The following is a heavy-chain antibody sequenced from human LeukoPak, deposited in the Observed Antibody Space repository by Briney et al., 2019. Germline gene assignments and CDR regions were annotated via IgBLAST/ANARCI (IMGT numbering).Heavy chain of an antibody. D-gene: IGHD3-10*01. Sequence: PGGSLRLSCAASGFTFSSYSMNWVRQAPGKGLEWVSSISSSSSYIYYADSVKGRFTISRDNAKSSLYLQMNSLRAEDTAVYYCARDVGYYYGSGSYYYWGQGTLVTVSS. V-gene: IGHV3-21*01. CDR1: GFTFSSYS. J-gene: IGHJ4*02. CDR2: ISSSSSYI. CDR3: ARDVGYYYGSGSYYY.